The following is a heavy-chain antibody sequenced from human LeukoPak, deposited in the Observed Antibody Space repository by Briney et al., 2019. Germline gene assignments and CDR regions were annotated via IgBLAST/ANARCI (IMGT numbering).Heavy chain of an antibody. CDR2: IYRDGRT. J-gene: IGHJ5*02. D-gene: IGHD3-10*01. CDR3: ASSAHGSGSYFGWFDP. V-gene: IGHV3-66*01. CDR1: GFTVSSNY. Sequence: PGGSLRLSCAASGFTVSSNYMSWVRQAPGKGLEWVSLIYRDGRTNYADSVKGRFTISRDNSKNTLYLQMNSLRAEDTAVYYCASSAHGSGSYFGWFDPWGQGTLVTVSS.